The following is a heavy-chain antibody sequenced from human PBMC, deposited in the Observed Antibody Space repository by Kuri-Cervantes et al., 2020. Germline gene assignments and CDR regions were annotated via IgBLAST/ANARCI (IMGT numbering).Heavy chain of an antibody. V-gene: IGHV3-7*03. CDR2: IKQDGSEK. CDR3: AKDLLNYYDSSGLRAFDI. Sequence: ETLSLTCAASGFTFSSYWMSWVRQAPGKGLEWVANIKQDGSEKYYVDSVKGRFTISRDNAKNSLYLQMNSLRAEDTALYYCAKDLLNYYDSSGLRAFDIWGQGTMVTVSS. D-gene: IGHD3-22*01. J-gene: IGHJ3*02. CDR1: GFTFSSYW.